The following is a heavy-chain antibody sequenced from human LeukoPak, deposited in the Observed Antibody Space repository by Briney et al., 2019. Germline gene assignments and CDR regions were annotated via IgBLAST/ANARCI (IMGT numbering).Heavy chain of an antibody. CDR2: IYSGGST. D-gene: IGHD3-22*01. CDR1: GFTFNNYA. J-gene: IGHJ4*02. Sequence: GGSLRLSCAAAGFTFNNYAMSWVRQAPGKGLEWVSVIYSGGSTYYADSVKGRFTISRDNSKNTLYLQMNSLRAEDTAVYYCARGSYYDSSGYYSWGQGTLVTVSS. CDR3: ARGSYYDSSGYYS. V-gene: IGHV3-53*01.